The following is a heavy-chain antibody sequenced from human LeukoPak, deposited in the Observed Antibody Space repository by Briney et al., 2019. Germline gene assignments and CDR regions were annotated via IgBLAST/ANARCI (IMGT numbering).Heavy chain of an antibody. V-gene: IGHV3-30-3*01. CDR3: AREARYFDWPVYYYYGMDV. J-gene: IGHJ6*02. CDR2: ISYDGSNK. D-gene: IGHD3-9*01. CDR1: GFTFSSYA. Sequence: PGGSLRLSCAASGFTFSSYAMHWVRQAPGKGLEWVAVISYDGSNKYYADSVKGRFTISRDNSKNTLYLQMNSLRAEDTAVYYCAREARYFDWPVYYYYGMDVWGQGATATVSS.